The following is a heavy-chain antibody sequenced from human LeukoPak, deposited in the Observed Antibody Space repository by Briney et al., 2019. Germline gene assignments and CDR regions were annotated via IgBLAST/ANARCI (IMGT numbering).Heavy chain of an antibody. CDR3: ARGFRDFALGY. CDR1: GGSISSSSYY. Sequence: PSETLSLTCTVSGGSISSSSYYWGWIRQPPGKGLEWIGSIYYSGSTNYNPSLKSRVTISVDTSKNQFSLKLSSVTAADTAVYYCARGFRDFALGYWGQGTLVTVSS. J-gene: IGHJ4*02. V-gene: IGHV4-39*07. D-gene: IGHD3-10*01. CDR2: IYYSGST.